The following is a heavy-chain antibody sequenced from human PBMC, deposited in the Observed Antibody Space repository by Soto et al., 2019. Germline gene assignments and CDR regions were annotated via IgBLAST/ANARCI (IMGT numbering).Heavy chain of an antibody. V-gene: IGHV1-18*01. Sequence: ASVKVSCKASGYTFTSYGISWVRQAPGQGLEWMGWISAYNGNTHYAQSLLGRVTVTRDTSTSTAYMELRSLRSDDTAVYYCARTGGDCTQGVCYDYWGQGTLDTVSS. CDR1: GYTFTSYG. D-gene: IGHD2-8*01. J-gene: IGHJ4*02. CDR2: ISAYNGNT. CDR3: ARTGGDCTQGVCYDY.